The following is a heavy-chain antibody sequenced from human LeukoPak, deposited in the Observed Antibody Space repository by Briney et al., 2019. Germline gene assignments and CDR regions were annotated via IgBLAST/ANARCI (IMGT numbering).Heavy chain of an antibody. D-gene: IGHD4/OR15-4a*01. CDR1: GGTFSSYA. CDR2: IIPIFGTA. Sequence: ASVKVSCKASGGTFSSYAISWVRQAPGQGLEWMGRIIPIFGTANYAQKFQGRVTITADKSTSTAYMKLSSLRSEDTAVYYCARPGLTRTFEDYMDVWGKGTTVTVSS. J-gene: IGHJ6*03. V-gene: IGHV1-69*06. CDR3: ARPGLTRTFEDYMDV.